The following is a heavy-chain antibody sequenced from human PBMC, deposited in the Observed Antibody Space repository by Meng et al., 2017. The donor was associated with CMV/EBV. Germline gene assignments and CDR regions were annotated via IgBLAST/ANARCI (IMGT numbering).Heavy chain of an antibody. J-gene: IGHJ6*02. V-gene: IGHV1-18*01. CDR2: ISPYNGNT. CDR1: GYTFTAYG. CDR3: ARDRAAAGSYYYYYGMDV. D-gene: IGHD6-13*01. Sequence: ASVKVSCKASGYTFTAYGISWVRQAPGQGLEWMGWISPYNGNTNYAQKLQGRVTMTTDTSTSTAYMELRSLRSDDTAVYYCARDRAAAGSYYYYYGMDVWGQGTTVTVSS.